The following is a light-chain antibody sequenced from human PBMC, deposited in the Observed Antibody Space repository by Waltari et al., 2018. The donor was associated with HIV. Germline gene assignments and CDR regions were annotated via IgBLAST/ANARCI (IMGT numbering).Light chain of an antibody. CDR1: WSNIGGYT. Sequence: QSVLTQPPSASGTPGQRVTIPCSGSWSNIGGYTGKWYQQVPGRAPKLLIYSDYHRPSGVPERFSASRSGTSASLAISGLQSEDEAEYYCAAWDGSLRAWLFGGGTKLTVL. CDR3: AAWDGSLRAWL. V-gene: IGLV1-44*01. J-gene: IGLJ3*02. CDR2: SDY.